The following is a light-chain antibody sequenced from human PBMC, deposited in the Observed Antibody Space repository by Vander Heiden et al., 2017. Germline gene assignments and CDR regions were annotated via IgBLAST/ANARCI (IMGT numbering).Light chain of an antibody. CDR1: QGIDNL. Sequence: DIQMTQSPSTLSASIGDSVTITCRASQGIDNLLAWYQQKPGKAPTLLIYMASTIENGVPARFSGSGCRTGFSLTISGVRPHAVATSYCHQYHNYSPPRTFGQGTKVEIK. CDR2: MAS. J-gene: IGKJ2*02. V-gene: IGKV1-5*03. CDR3: HQYHNYSPPRT.